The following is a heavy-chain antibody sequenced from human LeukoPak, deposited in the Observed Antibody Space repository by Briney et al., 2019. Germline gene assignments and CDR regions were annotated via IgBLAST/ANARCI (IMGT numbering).Heavy chain of an antibody. CDR3: ARCVMIMFGGAREFDY. D-gene: IGHD3-16*01. CDR1: GYTFTSYG. CDR2: ITAYNVNT. Sequence: GASVKVSCKAPGYTFTSYGISWVRQAPGQGLEWMGWITAYNVNTNYAQNLQDRVTMTTDPSTATAYMELRSLRSDDTAVYYCARCVMIMFGGAREFDYWGQGTLVTVSS. J-gene: IGHJ4*02. V-gene: IGHV1-18*01.